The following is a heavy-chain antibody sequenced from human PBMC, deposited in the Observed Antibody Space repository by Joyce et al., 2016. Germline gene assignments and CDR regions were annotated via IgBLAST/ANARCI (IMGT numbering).Heavy chain of an antibody. V-gene: IGHV3-15*01. CDR2: IKSKTSGDTT. J-gene: IGHJ4*02. CDR1: GFPFNVAW. CDR3: AADVAEVGFGELDD. Sequence: EVQVAEYGGGLDKQGGSLWLSCSASGFPFNVAWMPGVRHAPGKGLEWVCRIKSKTSGDTTEYAAPVKGRFTISRDASKNTVCLQMNGLRTEDTAVYFCAADVAEVGFGELDDWGQGTLVTVSS. D-gene: IGHD3-10*01.